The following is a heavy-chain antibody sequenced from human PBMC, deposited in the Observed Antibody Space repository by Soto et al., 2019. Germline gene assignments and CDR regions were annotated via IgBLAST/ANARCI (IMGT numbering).Heavy chain of an antibody. CDR2: IIPIFGTA. J-gene: IGHJ4*02. D-gene: IGHD1-7*01. CDR1: GGTFSSYA. Sequence: QVQLVQSGAEVKKPGSSVKVSCKASGGTFSSYAISWVRQAPGQGLEWMGGIIPIFGTANYAQKFQGRVTITADESTSAAYMELSSLRSEDTAVYYCATAAGITGTTWRYFDYWGQGTLVTVSS. V-gene: IGHV1-69*01. CDR3: ATAAGITGTTWRYFDY.